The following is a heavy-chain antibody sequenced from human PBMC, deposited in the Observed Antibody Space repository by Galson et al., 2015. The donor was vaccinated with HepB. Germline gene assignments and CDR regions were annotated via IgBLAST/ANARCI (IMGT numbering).Heavy chain of an antibody. CDR2: IIPILGIA. CDR1: GGTFSSYA. J-gene: IGHJ5*02. D-gene: IGHD3-3*01. Sequence: SVKVSCKASGGTFSSYAISWVRQAPGQGLEWMGRIIPILGIANYAQKFQGRVTITADKSTSTAYMELSSLRSEDTAVYYCARDGISGVVIQGNWFDPWGQGTLVTVSS. V-gene: IGHV1-69*04. CDR3: ARDGISGVVIQGNWFDP.